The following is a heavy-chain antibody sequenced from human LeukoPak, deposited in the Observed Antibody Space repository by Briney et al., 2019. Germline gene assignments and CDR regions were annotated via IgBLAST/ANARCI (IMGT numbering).Heavy chain of an antibody. D-gene: IGHD4-17*01. CDR3: ARAGYGDSDFDY. CDR1: GGPISSYY. Sequence: PSETLSLTCTVSGGPISSYYWSWIRQPPGKGLEWIGYIYDSGSTNYNPSLKSRVTISVDTSKNQFSLKLNSVTAADTAVYYCARAGYGDSDFDYWGQGTLVTVSS. CDR2: IYDSGST. J-gene: IGHJ4*02. V-gene: IGHV4-4*09.